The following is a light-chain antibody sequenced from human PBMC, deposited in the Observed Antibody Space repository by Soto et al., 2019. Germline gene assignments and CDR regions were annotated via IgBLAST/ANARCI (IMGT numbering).Light chain of an antibody. CDR3: QQYNNWPQT. Sequence: EIVMTQSPATLSVSPGERATLSCRASQSVSSNLAWYQQKPGQAPRLLIYGASTRATGIPARFSGSGSGTEFTLTISSRQSEEFAVYYCQQYNNWPQTFGQGTKLEIK. CDR2: GAS. V-gene: IGKV3-15*01. CDR1: QSVSSN. J-gene: IGKJ2*01.